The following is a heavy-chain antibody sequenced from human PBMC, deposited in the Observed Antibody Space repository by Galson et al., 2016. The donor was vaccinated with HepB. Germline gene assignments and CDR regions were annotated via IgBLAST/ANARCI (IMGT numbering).Heavy chain of an antibody. CDR3: TKHEVRTHDY. CDR2: IHFAGRDI. Sequence: SLRLSCAASGFTFSKYALSWVRQAPGKGLEWISAIHFAGRDIYYSDSVRGRFTISRDDSNNMLYLQMNNLRDEDTAVYYCTKHEVRTHDYWGQGTLVTVSS. J-gene: IGHJ4*02. CDR1: GFTFSKYA. D-gene: IGHD3-22*01. V-gene: IGHV3-23*01.